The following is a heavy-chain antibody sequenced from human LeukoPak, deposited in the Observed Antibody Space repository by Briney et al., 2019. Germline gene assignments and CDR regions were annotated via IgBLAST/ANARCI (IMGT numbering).Heavy chain of an antibody. Sequence: GGSLRLSCAASGFTFSTYAMNWVRQAPGEGLKWVSCITGDSAYIYCADSVKGRFTISRDNAKNSLYLQMNSLRAEDTAVYYCARYGVSSSTNYIDFWGQGTLVTVSS. J-gene: IGHJ4*02. CDR2: ITGDSAYI. V-gene: IGHV3-21*01. D-gene: IGHD2-2*01. CDR3: ARYGVSSSTNYIDF. CDR1: GFTFSTYA.